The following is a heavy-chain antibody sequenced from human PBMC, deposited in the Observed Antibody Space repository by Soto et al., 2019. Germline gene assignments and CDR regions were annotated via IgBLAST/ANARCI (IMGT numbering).Heavy chain of an antibody. Sequence: SETLSLTCTVSGGSISGYYWSWFRQPPGKGLEWIAYIYNSGSTNYNPSLKSRVTISVDTSKNQFSLKLSSVTAADTAVYYCARDDSGSYGIEYWGQGTLVTVS. CDR3: ARDDSGSYGIEY. CDR2: IYNSGST. V-gene: IGHV4-59*01. CDR1: GGSISGYY. J-gene: IGHJ4*02. D-gene: IGHD1-26*01.